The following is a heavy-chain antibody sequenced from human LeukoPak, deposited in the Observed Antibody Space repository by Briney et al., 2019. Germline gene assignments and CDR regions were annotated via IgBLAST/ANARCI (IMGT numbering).Heavy chain of an antibody. D-gene: IGHD3-10*01. CDR3: AKDFYYGSGQYYFDY. CDR1: GFTFSSYG. J-gene: IGHJ4*02. V-gene: IGHV3-23*01. Sequence: GGSLRLSCAASGFTFSSYGMSWVRQAPGKGLEWVSAISGSGGSTYYADSVKGRFTISRDNSKNTLYLRMNSLRAEDTAVYYCAKDFYYGSGQYYFDYWGQGTLVTVSS. CDR2: ISGSGGST.